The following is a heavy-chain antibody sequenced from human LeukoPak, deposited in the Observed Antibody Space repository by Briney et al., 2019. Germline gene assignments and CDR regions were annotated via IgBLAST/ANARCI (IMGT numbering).Heavy chain of an antibody. D-gene: IGHD5-24*01. CDR2: IYNSGST. V-gene: IGHV4-31*03. CDR3: ARDANDGYGGYTDV. CDR1: GDSIPSAGYF. Sequence: PSETLSLTCTVSGDSIPSAGYFWNWIRQHPGKGLEWIGYIYNSGSTSYNPSLKSRISISIDTSKNQFSLRLSSVTAADTAVYYCARDANDGYGGYTDVWGQGTTVTVSS. J-gene: IGHJ6*03.